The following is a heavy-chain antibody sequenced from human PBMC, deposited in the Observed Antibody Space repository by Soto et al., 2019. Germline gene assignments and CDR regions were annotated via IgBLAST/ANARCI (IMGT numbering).Heavy chain of an antibody. CDR1: GFTFSSYG. J-gene: IGHJ4*02. CDR2: IWYDGSNK. V-gene: IGHV3-33*01. Sequence: QVQLVESGGGVVQPGRSLRLSCAASGFTFSSYGMHWVRQAPGKGLEWVAVIWYDGSNKYYADSVKGRFTISRDDSKNTLYLQMNSLRAEDTAVYYCARDLGGSQWDLLSGYYFDYWGQGTLVTVSS. D-gene: IGHD1-26*01. CDR3: ARDLGGSQWDLLSGYYFDY.